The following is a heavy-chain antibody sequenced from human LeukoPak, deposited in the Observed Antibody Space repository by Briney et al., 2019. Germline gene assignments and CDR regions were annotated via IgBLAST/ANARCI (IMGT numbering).Heavy chain of an antibody. CDR3: ARAEIRITIFGVVINWFDP. V-gene: IGHV4-30-4*01. J-gene: IGHJ5*02. Sequence: SETLSLTCTVSGGSISSGDYYWRWIRQPPGKGLEWIGYIYYSGSTYYNPSLKSRVTIPVDTSKNQFSLKLSSVTAADTAVYYCARAEIRITIFGVVINWFDPWGQGTLVTVSS. D-gene: IGHD3-3*01. CDR1: GGSISSGDYY. CDR2: IYYSGST.